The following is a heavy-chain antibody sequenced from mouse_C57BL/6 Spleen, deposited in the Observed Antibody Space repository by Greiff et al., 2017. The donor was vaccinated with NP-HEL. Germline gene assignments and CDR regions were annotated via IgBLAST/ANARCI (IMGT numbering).Heavy chain of an antibody. J-gene: IGHJ2*01. D-gene: IGHD1-1*01. Sequence: EVQLQQSGPELVKPGASVKISCKASGYSFTGYYMNWVKQSPEKSLEWIGEINPSTGGTTYNQKFKAKATLTVDKSSSTAYMQLKSLTSEDSAVYYCARGSFITTVVGDYWGQGTTLTVSS. CDR2: INPSTGGT. CDR1: GYSFTGYY. V-gene: IGHV1-42*01. CDR3: ARGSFITTVVGDY.